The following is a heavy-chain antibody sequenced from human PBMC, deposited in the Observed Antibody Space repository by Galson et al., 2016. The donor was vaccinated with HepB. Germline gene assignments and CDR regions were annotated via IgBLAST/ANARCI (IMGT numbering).Heavy chain of an antibody. Sequence: PALVTPTQTLTLTCSFSGFSLSSSGVGVGWIRQPPGKALEWLALIYWDDDKRYSPSLQTRLTISKDTSKNQVVLTMTTLGPVDTAAYYCARSTLTTVTSYPFDIWGQGTVVTVSS. V-gene: IGHV2-5*02. D-gene: IGHD4-17*01. CDR1: GFSLSSSGVG. J-gene: IGHJ3*02. CDR2: IYWDDDK. CDR3: ARSTLTTVTSYPFDI.